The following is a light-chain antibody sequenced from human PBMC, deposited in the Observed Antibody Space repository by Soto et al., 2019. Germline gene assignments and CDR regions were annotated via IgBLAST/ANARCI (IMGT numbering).Light chain of an antibody. Sequence: DIQMTQSPSTLSASVGDRVTITCRASQSISSWLAWYQQKPGKAPMLLIYKASSLESGVPSRFSGSGSGTEFTLTISSLQPDDFANYYCQHYNSYSRTFGQGTKVEIK. V-gene: IGKV1-5*03. CDR2: KAS. CDR1: QSISSW. J-gene: IGKJ1*01. CDR3: QHYNSYSRT.